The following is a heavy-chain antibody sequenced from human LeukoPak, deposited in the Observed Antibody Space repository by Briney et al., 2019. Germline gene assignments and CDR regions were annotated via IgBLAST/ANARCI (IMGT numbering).Heavy chain of an antibody. CDR3: ARGRNRRNIVVVPASTNWFDP. CDR2: INHSGST. D-gene: IGHD2-2*01. CDR1: GGSFSGYY. J-gene: IGHJ5*02. V-gene: IGHV4-34*01. Sequence: SETLSLTCAVYGGSFSGYYWSWIRQPPGKGLEWIGEINHSGSTNYNPSLKSRVTISVDTSKNQFSLKLSSVTAADTAVYYCARGRNRRNIVVVPASTNWFDPWGQGTLVTVSS.